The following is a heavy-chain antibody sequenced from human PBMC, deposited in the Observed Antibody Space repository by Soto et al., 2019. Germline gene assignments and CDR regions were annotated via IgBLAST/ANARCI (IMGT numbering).Heavy chain of an antibody. J-gene: IGHJ4*02. CDR1: GYSFTTRY. D-gene: IGHD4-17*01. CDR2: INPDGGTT. Sequence: QVQLAQSGAEVKKPGASVKVSCEASGYSFTTRYMHWVRQAPGQGLEWMGIINPDGGTTVYAQKLRGRVTMTRDTSTRTVYMELSSLRSEDTAVYYRVREGAWGYGEAPGYFDYWGQGTLVTVSS. V-gene: IGHV1-46*03. CDR3: VREGAWGYGEAPGYFDY.